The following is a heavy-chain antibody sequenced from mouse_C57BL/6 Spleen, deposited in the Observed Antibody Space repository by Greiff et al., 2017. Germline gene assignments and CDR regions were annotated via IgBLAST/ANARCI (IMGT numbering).Heavy chain of an antibody. D-gene: IGHD2-2*01. CDR3: ARGGGYDDLFDY. CDR1: GYAFSSYW. V-gene: IGHV1-80*01. CDR2: IYPGDGDT. Sequence: VQLQQSGAELVKPGASVKISCNASGYAFSSYWMNWVKQRPGTGLEWIGQIYPGDGDTNYNGKFKGKATLTADKSSSTAYMQLSSLTSEDSAVYFCARGGGYDDLFDYWGQGTTLTVSS. J-gene: IGHJ2*01.